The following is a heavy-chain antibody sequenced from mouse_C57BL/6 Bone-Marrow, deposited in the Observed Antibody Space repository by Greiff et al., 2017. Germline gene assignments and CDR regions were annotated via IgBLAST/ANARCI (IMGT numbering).Heavy chain of an antibody. V-gene: IGHV5-9-1*02. CDR3: TRGIYYGNYGGGFYYAMDY. CDR2: ISSGGDYI. J-gene: IGHJ4*01. D-gene: IGHD2-1*01. Sequence: EVKLMESGEGLVKPGGSLKLSCAASGFTFSSYAMSWVRQTPEKRLEWVAYISSGGDYIYYADTVKGRFTISRDNARNTLYLQMSSLKSEDTAMYYCTRGIYYGNYGGGFYYAMDYWGQGTSVTVSS. CDR1: GFTFSSYA.